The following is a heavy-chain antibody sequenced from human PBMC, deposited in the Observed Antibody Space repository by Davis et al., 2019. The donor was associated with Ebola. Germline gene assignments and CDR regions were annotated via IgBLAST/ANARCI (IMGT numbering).Heavy chain of an antibody. CDR1: GFPFSAYA. V-gene: IGHV3-23*01. Sequence: PGGSLRLSCAASGFPFSAYAMSWVRQPPGEGLQWVSTVSISGRDTYYIDSVMGRFTISRDISTNTVFLEMTSLGAEDTAVYYCAKDESDLAQYLLKGDAFDIWGQGTMVTVSS. CDR3: AKDESDLAQYLLKGDAFDI. D-gene: IGHD2-15*01. J-gene: IGHJ3*02. CDR2: VSISGRDT.